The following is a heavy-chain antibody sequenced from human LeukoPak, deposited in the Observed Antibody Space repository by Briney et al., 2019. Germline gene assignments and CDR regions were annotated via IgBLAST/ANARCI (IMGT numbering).Heavy chain of an antibody. CDR3: ARLVGYDYGMDV. CDR1: GYTFTSYG. V-gene: IGHV1-18*01. Sequence: ASVKVSCKASGYTFTSYGISWVRQAPGQGLEWMGWISAYNGNSNYAQKFQGRVTMTTDTSTSTGYMELRSLRSEDTAVYYCARLVGYDYGMDVWGQGTTVTVSS. J-gene: IGHJ6*02. D-gene: IGHD2-21*01. CDR2: ISAYNGNS.